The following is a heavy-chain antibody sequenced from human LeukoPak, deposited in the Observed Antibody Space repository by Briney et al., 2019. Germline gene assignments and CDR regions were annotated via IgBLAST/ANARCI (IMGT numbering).Heavy chain of an antibody. CDR1: GYTFTGYY. J-gene: IGHJ4*02. CDR2: INPNSGGT. V-gene: IGHV1-2*02. D-gene: IGHD3-16*01. CDR3: ARDQLGVYYYFDY. Sequence: ASVKVSCKASGYTFTGYYMHWVRQAPGQGLEWMEWINPNSGGTNYAQKFQGRVTMTRDTSISTAYMELSRLRSDDTAVYYCARDQLGVYYYFDYWGQGTLVTVSS.